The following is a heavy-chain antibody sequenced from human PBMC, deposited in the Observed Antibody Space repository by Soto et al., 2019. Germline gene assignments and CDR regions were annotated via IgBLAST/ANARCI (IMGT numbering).Heavy chain of an antibody. Sequence: GGSLRLSCAASGFLFSNNWMHWVRQTPEEGLVWVARISGDGSSVNYADSVRGRFTISRDNTRNTLYLHMDSLRAEDKAVYYCATGASRNFYDYWGQGTLVTVSS. D-gene: IGHD3-3*01. V-gene: IGHV3-74*01. CDR3: ATGASRNFYDY. CDR1: GFLFSNNW. CDR2: ISGDGSSV. J-gene: IGHJ4*02.